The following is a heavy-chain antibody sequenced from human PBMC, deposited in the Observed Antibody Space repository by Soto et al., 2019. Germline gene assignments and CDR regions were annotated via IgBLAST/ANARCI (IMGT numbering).Heavy chain of an antibody. Sequence: QVQLVESGGGVVQPGRSLRLSCAASGFTFSHYAMHWVRQAPGKGLEWVALMSYDGSNEYYADSVKGRFTISRDNSKNTLYMQMNSLRAEDTDVYYCAKDGSHNFDYWGQGTLVTVSS. CDR2: MSYDGSNE. CDR3: AKDGSHNFDY. D-gene: IGHD1-26*01. V-gene: IGHV3-30*18. J-gene: IGHJ4*02. CDR1: GFTFSHYA.